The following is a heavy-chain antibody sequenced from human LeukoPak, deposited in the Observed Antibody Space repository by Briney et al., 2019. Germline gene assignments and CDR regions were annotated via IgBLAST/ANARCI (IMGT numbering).Heavy chain of an antibody. Sequence: GGSLRLSCAASAVFTFTTNWMAWVRQAPGQVLGCVATINHEGTEKNDVDSVRGRFTVSRDNAKDSLSLQMNSLRAEDTAVYYCGRDLYAYGLDDWGLGTTVTVSS. CDR3: GRDLYAYGLDD. CDR1: VFTFTTNW. V-gene: IGHV3-7*01. CDR2: INHEGTEK. D-gene: IGHD2/OR15-2a*01. J-gene: IGHJ6*02.